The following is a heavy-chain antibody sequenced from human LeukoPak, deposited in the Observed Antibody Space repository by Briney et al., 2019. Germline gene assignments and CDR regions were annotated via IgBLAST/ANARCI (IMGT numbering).Heavy chain of an antibody. CDR2: INPTGSAT. CDR3: AKGLWFNSGWLD. V-gene: IGHV1-46*01. D-gene: IGHD3-10*01. CDR1: GYTFIKHW. Sequence: ASVKVSCKASGYTFIKHWMHWVRQAPGQGLEWVGLINPTGSATLYAQKFQGRVTLTRDMSTNTDYMELRSLKSEDTAVYYCAKGLWFNSGWLDWGQGTLVTVSS. J-gene: IGHJ4*02.